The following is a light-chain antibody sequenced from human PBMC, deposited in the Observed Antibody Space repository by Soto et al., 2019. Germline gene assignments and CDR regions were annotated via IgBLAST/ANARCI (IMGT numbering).Light chain of an antibody. Sequence: EIVMTQSPATLSLSPGDTATLSCRASKSVSRNVAWYRHKPGQAPRLLIYGASFRATGDPVRFSGSGSGAEFTLTISGLQSEDFAVYYCQQYDNRPFTFGPGTRV. J-gene: IGKJ3*01. V-gene: IGKV3-15*01. CDR3: QQYDNRPFT. CDR1: KSVSRN. CDR2: GAS.